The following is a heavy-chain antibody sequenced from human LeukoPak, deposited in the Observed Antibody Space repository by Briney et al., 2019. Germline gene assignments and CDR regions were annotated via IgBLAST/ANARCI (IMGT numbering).Heavy chain of an antibody. CDR2: ISGSGSPI. CDR3: ARVVVQLERQLSYYYMDV. CDR1: GFIFSDYY. J-gene: IGHJ6*03. V-gene: IGHV3-11*01. Sequence: GGSLRLSCAASGFIFSDYYMSWIRQAPGKGLEWVSYISGSGSPIYYADSVKGRFTISRDNAKNSLYLQMNSLRAEDTAVYYCARVVVQLERQLSYYYMDVWGKGTTVTISS. D-gene: IGHD1-1*01.